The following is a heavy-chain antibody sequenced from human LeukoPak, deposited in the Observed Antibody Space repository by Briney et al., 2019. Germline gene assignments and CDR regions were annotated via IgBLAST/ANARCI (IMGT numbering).Heavy chain of an antibody. J-gene: IGHJ4*02. Sequence: VWPGGSLRLSCVVSGISLSNYGMTWVRQAPGEGLEWVSYISERGGSITYADSVKGRFTISRDTSLNTLYLQMNNLRAEDTAVYFCAKRGVVIRGILVIGYHQEAYHYDFWGQGVLVTVSS. CDR3: AKRGVVIRGILVIGYHQEAYHYDF. D-gene: IGHD3-10*01. CDR2: ISERGGSI. CDR1: GISLSNYG. V-gene: IGHV3-23*01.